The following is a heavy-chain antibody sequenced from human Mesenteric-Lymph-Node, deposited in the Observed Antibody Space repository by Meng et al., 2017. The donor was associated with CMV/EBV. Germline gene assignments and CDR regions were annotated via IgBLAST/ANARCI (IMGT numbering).Heavy chain of an antibody. CDR3: AREGAVAGFDY. V-gene: IGHV3-30*02. Sequence: GESLKISCAASGFTFSSFGIHWVRQAPGKGLEWVTFIRYDGSAKYYADSVKGRFTISRDNSKNTLYLHMNSLRAEDTAVYYCAREGAVAGFDYWGQGTLVTVSS. CDR2: IRYDGSAK. CDR1: GFTFSSFG. J-gene: IGHJ4*02. D-gene: IGHD6-19*01.